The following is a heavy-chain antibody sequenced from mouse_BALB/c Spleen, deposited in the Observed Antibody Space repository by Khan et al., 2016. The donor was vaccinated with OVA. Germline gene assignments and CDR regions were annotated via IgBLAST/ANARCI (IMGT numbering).Heavy chain of an antibody. D-gene: IGHD1-3*01. CDR2: IWAGGST. Sequence: QVQLQQSGPGLVAPSQSLSITCTVSGFSLTSYGAHWVRQPPGKGLEWLGVIWAGGSTNSNSALLSRLSITKANSKSQVFLKMNSLQTDDTAMYYCARLEDIWGQGTTLTVSS. CDR3: ARLEDI. V-gene: IGHV2-9*02. J-gene: IGHJ2*01. CDR1: GFSLTSYG.